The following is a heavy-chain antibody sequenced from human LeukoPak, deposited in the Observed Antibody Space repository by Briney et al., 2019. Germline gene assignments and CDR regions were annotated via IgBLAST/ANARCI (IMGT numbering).Heavy chain of an antibody. J-gene: IGHJ5*02. Sequence: ASVKVSCKASGYTFTCYYMHWVRQAPGQGLEWMGWINPNSGGTNYAQKFQGRVTMTRDTSISTAYMELSRLRSDDTAVYYCARGFWSGLNWFDPWGQGTLVTVSS. CDR3: ARGFWSGLNWFDP. CDR1: GYTFTCYY. D-gene: IGHD3-3*01. CDR2: INPNSGGT. V-gene: IGHV1-2*02.